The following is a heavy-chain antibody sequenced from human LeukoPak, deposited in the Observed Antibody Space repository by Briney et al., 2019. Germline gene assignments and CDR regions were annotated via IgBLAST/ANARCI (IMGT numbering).Heavy chain of an antibody. V-gene: IGHV3-7*01. CDR3: AKEGPSHYYYYMDV. CDR1: GFTFRSYW. J-gene: IGHJ6*03. CDR2: IKQDGGQI. Sequence: GGSLRLSCTASGFTFRSYWMSWIRQAPGKGLEWVANIKQDGGQIYYVDSVKGRFTISRDNAKNTVYLQMNSLRAEDTAVYYCAKEGPSHYYYYMDVWGKGTTVTISS.